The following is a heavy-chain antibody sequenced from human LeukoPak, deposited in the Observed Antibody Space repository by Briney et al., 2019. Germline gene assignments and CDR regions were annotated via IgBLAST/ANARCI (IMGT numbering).Heavy chain of an antibody. CDR1: VGSFSGYY. CDR2: INHSGST. Sequence: SETLSLTCAVYVGSFSGYYWSWIRQPPGKGLEWIGEINHSGSTNYNPSLKSRVTISVDTSKNQFSLKLSSVTAASKAVYYSARGLSNSRSWYGAFDIWGQGTMVTVSS. D-gene: IGHD6-13*01. J-gene: IGHJ3*02. CDR3: ARGLSNSRSWYGAFDI. V-gene: IGHV4-34*01.